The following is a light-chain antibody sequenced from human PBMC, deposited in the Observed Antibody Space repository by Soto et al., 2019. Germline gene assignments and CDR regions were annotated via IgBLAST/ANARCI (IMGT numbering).Light chain of an antibody. V-gene: IGKV4-1*01. CDR1: QSILFSSNNKNY. CDR2: WAS. Sequence: DIVMTQSPDSLAVSLGERATINCKSSQSILFSSNNKNYLAWYQQKPGQPPKLLFYWASTRESGVPDRFSGSGSGTDFTLTISSLQAEVVAIYYGQEYYSTPPWTFGQGTKVDVK. CDR3: QEYYSTPPWT. J-gene: IGKJ1*01.